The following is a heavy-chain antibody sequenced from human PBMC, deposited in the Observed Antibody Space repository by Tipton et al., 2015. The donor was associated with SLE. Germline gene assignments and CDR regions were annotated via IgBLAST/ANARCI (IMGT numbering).Heavy chain of an antibody. D-gene: IGHD2-15*01. J-gene: IGHJ4*02. CDR2: FSGSGDNT. CDR3: AKGRGYCSGGSCYSDY. CDR1: GFTFSSYA. V-gene: IGHV3-23*01. Sequence: PLRLSCAASGFTFSSYAMSWVRQAPGKGLEWVSTFSGSGDNTYYADSVKGRFTISRDNSKNTLYLQMNSLRAEDTAVYYCAKGRGYCSGGSCYSDYWGQGTLVTVSS.